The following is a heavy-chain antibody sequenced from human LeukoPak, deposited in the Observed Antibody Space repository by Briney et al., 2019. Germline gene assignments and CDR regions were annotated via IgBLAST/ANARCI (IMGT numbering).Heavy chain of an antibody. CDR3: AKDDDWGRFNH. Sequence: GGSLRLPCAASGFSFRSHGMNWVRQAPGKGLEWVSGISPRGDITYYKDSVRGRFTISRDNFKNTVSLQLNSLRAEDTAMYYCAKDDDWGRFNHWGQGTLVTVSS. D-gene: IGHD3-16*01. CDR1: GFSFRSHG. J-gene: IGHJ1*01. CDR2: ISPRGDIT. V-gene: IGHV3-23*01.